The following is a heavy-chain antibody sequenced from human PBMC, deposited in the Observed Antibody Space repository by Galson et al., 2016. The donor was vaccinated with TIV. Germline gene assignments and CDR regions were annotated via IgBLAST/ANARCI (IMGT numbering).Heavy chain of an antibody. CDR1: GASMNDYY. CDR3: VRTDYFDYSLDR. J-gene: IGHJ5*02. D-gene: IGHD3-3*01. Sequence: LSLTCSVSGASMNDYYWSWIWQPPGKGLEWIGFIYDSGTTNYNPTLERRATISLDASRHQFFLKLTSVTAADSAVYYCVRTDYFDYSLDRWGQGTLVTVSS. CDR2: IYDSGTT. V-gene: IGHV4-59*01.